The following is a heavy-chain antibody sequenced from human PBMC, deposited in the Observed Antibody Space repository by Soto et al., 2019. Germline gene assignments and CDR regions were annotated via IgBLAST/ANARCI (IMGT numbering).Heavy chain of an antibody. CDR1: GGTFSSYT. D-gene: IGHD2-21*01. CDR2: IIPILGIA. J-gene: IGHJ5*02. CDR3: ARDGEIVAAGPTYNWFDP. V-gene: IGHV1-69*08. Sequence: QVQLVQSGAEVKKPGSSVKVSCKASGGTFSSYTISWVRQAPGQGLEWMGRIIPILGIANYAQKFQGRVTITADKSTSTAYRELSRLTSEDTAVYYCARDGEIVAAGPTYNWFDPWGQGTLVTVSS.